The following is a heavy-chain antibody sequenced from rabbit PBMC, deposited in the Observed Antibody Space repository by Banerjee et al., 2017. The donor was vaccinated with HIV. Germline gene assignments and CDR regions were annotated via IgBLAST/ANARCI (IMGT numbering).Heavy chain of an antibody. CDR3: ARIGYDGWGYDL. J-gene: IGHJ4*01. D-gene: IGHD4-2*01. Sequence: QSLEESGGDLVKPGASLTLTCKASGFTISSGCDICWVRQAPGKGLEWIACIYAGTPGNTYYASWAKGRFTISKTSSTTVPLQMTSLTAADTATYFCARIGYDGWGYDLWGPGTL. CDR1: GFTISSGCD. V-gene: IGHV1S40*01. CDR2: IYAGTPGNT.